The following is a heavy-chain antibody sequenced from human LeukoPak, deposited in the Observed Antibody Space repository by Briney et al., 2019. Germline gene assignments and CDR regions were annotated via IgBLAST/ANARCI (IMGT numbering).Heavy chain of an antibody. V-gene: IGHV3-33*01. CDR2: IWYDGSNK. D-gene: IGHD3-10*01. CDR3: ARGSASVLLWFGELLSNEYYFDY. J-gene: IGHJ4*02. Sequence: PGGSLRLSCAASGFTFSSYGMHWVRQAPGKGLEWVAVIWYDGSNKYYADSVKGRFTISRDNSKNTLYLQMNSLRAEDTAVYYCARGSASVLLWFGELLSNEYYFDYWGQGTLVNVSS. CDR1: GFTFSSYG.